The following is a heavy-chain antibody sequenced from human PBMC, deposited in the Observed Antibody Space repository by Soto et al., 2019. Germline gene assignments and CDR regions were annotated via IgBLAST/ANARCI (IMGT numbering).Heavy chain of an antibody. CDR3: ERDGLGFPYYYGMDV. Sequence: ASVKVSCNASVYTFTSYGISWVRQAPGQGLEWMGWIIAYNGNTNYAKKLQGRVTMTTDTSTSTAYMELRRLRSDDTAVYYCERDGLGFPYYYGMDVWGQGTTVTVSS. D-gene: IGHD3-9*01. J-gene: IGHJ6*02. CDR2: IIAYNGNT. V-gene: IGHV1-18*04. CDR1: VYTFTSYG.